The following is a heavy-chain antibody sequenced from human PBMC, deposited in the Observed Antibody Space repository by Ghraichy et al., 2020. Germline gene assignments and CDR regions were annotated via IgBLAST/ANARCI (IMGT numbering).Heavy chain of an antibody. CDR3: TTDSLTYYYGSGSYYTNFDY. CDR1: GFTFSNAW. D-gene: IGHD3-10*01. CDR2: IKSKTDGGTT. J-gene: IGHJ4*02. Sequence: GESLNISCAASGFTFSNAWMSWVRQAPGKGLEWVGRIKSKTDGGTTDYAAPVKGRFTISRDDSKNTLYLQMNSLKTEDTAVYYCTTDSLTYYYGSGSYYTNFDYWGQGTLVTVSS. V-gene: IGHV3-15*01.